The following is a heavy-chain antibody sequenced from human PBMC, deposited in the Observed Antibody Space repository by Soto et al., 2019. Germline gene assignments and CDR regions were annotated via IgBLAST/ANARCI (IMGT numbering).Heavy chain of an antibody. Sequence: SDTLSLTCAVYGGSFSGYYWSWIRQPPGKGLEWIGEINHSGSTNYNPSLKSRVTISVDTSKNQFSLKLSSVTAADTAVYYCAGFSRVYYYYYMDVWGKGTTVTVSS. J-gene: IGHJ6*03. V-gene: IGHV4-34*01. CDR1: GGSFSGYY. D-gene: IGHD6-13*01. CDR3: AGFSRVYYYYYMDV. CDR2: INHSGST.